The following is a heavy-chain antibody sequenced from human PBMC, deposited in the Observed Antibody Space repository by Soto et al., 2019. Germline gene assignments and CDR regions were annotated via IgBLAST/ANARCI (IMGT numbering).Heavy chain of an antibody. CDR2: IYWDGDT. CDR1: GFSLSTSPMS. Sequence: QITLKESGPTLVKPTQTLTLTCTFSGFSLSTSPMSVSWIRQSPGKALEWLALIYWDGDTRYSPSLQGTLTFYTDTSKNQVVLIMTNMDPLDTATYYCAHNDVTVAGSGVHRGQGTLVTVSS. D-gene: IGHD3-10*01. J-gene: IGHJ4*02. V-gene: IGHV2-5*02. CDR3: AHNDVTVAGSGVH.